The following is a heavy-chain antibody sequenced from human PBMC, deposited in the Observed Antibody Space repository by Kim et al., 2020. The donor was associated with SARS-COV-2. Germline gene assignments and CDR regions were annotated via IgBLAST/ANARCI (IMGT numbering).Heavy chain of an antibody. CDR1: GFSVSDSY. CDR3: ARDTKASAGYYNYGLDV. D-gene: IGHD3-3*01. CDR2: IHSGGSI. Sequence: GGSLRLSCAASGFSVSDSYMTWVRQAPGKGLECVSLIHSGGSIYYADSVKGRFTISRDNSKNTLYLQMNNLKVEDTAIYYCARDTKASAGYYNYGLDVWGLGTTVTVSS. J-gene: IGHJ6*02. V-gene: IGHV3-53*01.